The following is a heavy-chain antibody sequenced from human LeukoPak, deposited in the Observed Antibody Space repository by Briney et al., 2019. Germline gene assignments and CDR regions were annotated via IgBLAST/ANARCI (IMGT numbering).Heavy chain of an antibody. CDR2: IYTSGST. Sequence: SETLSLTCTVSGGSISSYYWSWIRQPAGKGLEWIGRIYTSGSTNYNPSLKSRVTMSVDTSKNQFSLKLSSVTAADTAVYYCARIYSSSWYPAIDYWGQGTLVTVSS. V-gene: IGHV4-4*07. J-gene: IGHJ4*02. CDR1: GGSISSYY. D-gene: IGHD6-13*01. CDR3: ARIYSSSWYPAIDY.